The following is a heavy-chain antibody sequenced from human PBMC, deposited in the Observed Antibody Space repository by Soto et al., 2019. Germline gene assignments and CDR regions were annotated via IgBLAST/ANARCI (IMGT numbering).Heavy chain of an antibody. J-gene: IGHJ6*03. V-gene: IGHV1-18*01. CDR1: GYTFTSYG. D-gene: IGHD3-3*01. CDR2: ISAYNGNT. CDR3: ARSPSYYDFWSGYYTNAKDYYYMDV. Sequence: ASVKVSCKASGYTFTSYGISWVRQAPGQGLEWMGWISAYNGNTNYAQKLQGRVTMTTDTSTSTAYMELRSLRSDDTAVYYCARSPSYYDFWSGYYTNAKDYYYMDVWGKGTTVTVSS.